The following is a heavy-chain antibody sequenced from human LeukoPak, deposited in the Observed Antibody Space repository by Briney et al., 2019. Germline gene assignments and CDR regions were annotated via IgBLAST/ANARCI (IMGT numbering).Heavy chain of an antibody. Sequence: SVKVSCKASGGTFSSYAISWVRQAPGQGLEWMGGIIPIFGTANYAQKLQGRVTITADKSTSTAYMELSSLRSEDTAVYYCARGTTAAINYYYYYYMDVWGKGTTVTVSS. CDR3: ARGTTAAINYYYYYYMDV. D-gene: IGHD2-2*02. J-gene: IGHJ6*03. CDR2: IIPIFGTA. V-gene: IGHV1-69*06. CDR1: GGTFSSYA.